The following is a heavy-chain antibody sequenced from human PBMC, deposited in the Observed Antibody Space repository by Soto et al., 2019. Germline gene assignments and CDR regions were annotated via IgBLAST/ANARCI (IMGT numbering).Heavy chain of an antibody. J-gene: IGHJ6*02. CDR3: ANSPTRWFGDIKYNYGMDL. CDR1: GFTFSHYA. V-gene: IGHV3-23*01. CDR2: ISGGGGST. D-gene: IGHD3-10*01. Sequence: EVQLLESGGALVQPGGSLRLSCATSGFTFSHYAMSWVRQAPGKGLEWVSGISGGGGSTYYADSVKGRFTISRDNSKNTVFLQMNSLRAEDSAVYYWANSPTRWFGDIKYNYGMDLWGQGTTVTVSS.